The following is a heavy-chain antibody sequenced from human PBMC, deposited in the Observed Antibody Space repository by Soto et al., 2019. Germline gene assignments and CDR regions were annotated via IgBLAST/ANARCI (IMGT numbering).Heavy chain of an antibody. CDR1: GFTFSSYA. CDR2: ISGSGGST. D-gene: IGHD2-2*03. J-gene: IGHJ4*02. V-gene: IGHV3-23*01. Sequence: GVSLRLSCAASGFTFSSYAMSWVRQAPGRGLEWVSAISGSGGSTYYADSVKGRFTISRDNSKNTLYLQMNSLGAEDTAVYYCAKSVAIVVSPTDYWGQGTLVTVSS. CDR3: AKSVAIVVSPTDY.